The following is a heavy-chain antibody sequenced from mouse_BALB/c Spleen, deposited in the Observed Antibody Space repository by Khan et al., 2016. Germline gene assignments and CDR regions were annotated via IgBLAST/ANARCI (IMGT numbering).Heavy chain of an antibody. CDR2: INPRNGNT. Sequence: QVRLQQSGAELAKSGATVKLSCKASGHTFTGNCMHWVKQWPGQGLEWIGYINPRNGNTKYDPKFKDKATLTADKSSSTAYLQLSSLTSEDTAVYYCARMARNWGQGTTLTVSS. CDR3: ARMARN. V-gene: IGHV1-7*01. CDR1: GHTFTGNC. J-gene: IGHJ2*01.